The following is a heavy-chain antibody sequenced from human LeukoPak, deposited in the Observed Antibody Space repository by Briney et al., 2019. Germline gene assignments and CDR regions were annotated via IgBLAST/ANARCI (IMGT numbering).Heavy chain of an antibody. CDR3: GRSNTD. Sequence: PGGSLRLSCVGPGFTFSSHWMHWVRQAPGKRLVWVSSINSDGSGVNYADAVKGRLTISRDNAMDTVYLQMNSLRADDTAIYYCGRSNTDWGQGTLVTVSS. D-gene: IGHD5-18*01. J-gene: IGHJ1*01. CDR1: GFTFSSHW. CDR2: INSDGSGV. V-gene: IGHV3-74*01.